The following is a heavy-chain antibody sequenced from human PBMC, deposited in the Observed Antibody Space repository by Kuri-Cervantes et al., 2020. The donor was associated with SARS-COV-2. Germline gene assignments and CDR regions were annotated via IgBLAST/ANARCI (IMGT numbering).Heavy chain of an antibody. CDR3: AIDRQQQLDSHYGMDV. V-gene: IGHV3-30*03. CDR1: AFTFRSYG. CDR2: ISYDGSIK. D-gene: IGHD6-13*01. J-gene: IGHJ6*02. Sequence: GESPKISWPSSAFTFRSYGMHWFRQAPVKELEWMAVISYDGSIKCYADSLQGRFTIYRDNCRNTLYLQMNSLRAEDTAVYYCAIDRQQQLDSHYGMDVWGQGTTVTVSS.